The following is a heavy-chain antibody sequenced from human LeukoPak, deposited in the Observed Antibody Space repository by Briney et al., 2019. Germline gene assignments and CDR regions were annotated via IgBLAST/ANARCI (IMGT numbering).Heavy chain of an antibody. Sequence: GASVKVSCKASGYTFTSYDINWARQATGQGLEWMGWMNPNNGNTDYAQKFQGRVTLTRNTSISTAYMELSSLRSEDTAVYYCTRGGPVAGTHKYFQHWGQGTLVTVSS. J-gene: IGHJ1*01. CDR1: GYTFTSYD. CDR2: MNPNNGNT. V-gene: IGHV1-8*01. CDR3: TRGGPVAGTHKYFQH. D-gene: IGHD6-19*01.